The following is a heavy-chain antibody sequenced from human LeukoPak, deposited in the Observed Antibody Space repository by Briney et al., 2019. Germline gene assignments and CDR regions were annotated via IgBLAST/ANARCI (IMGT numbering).Heavy chain of an antibody. V-gene: IGHV4-61*02. Sequence: SQTLSLTCTVSGGSISSGSYYWSWIRQPAGKGLEWIGRIYTSGSTNYNPSLKSRVTISVDTAKIQFSLKLSSVTAADTAVYYCARDPSAVAAGWFDPWGQGTLVTVSS. J-gene: IGHJ5*02. CDR1: GGSISSGSYY. CDR3: ARDPSAVAAGWFDP. CDR2: IYTSGST. D-gene: IGHD6-19*01.